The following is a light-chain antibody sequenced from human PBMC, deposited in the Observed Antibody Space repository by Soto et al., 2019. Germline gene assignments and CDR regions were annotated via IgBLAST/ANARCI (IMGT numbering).Light chain of an antibody. CDR1: QSLRSSY. J-gene: IGKJ2*01. V-gene: IGKV3-20*01. Sequence: EVVLTQSPNTLSLSPGERATLSCWASQSLRSSYLAWYQRKPGQAPRLLMFGASRRATGIPDTFNGSGSGTDFILTISRLEPEDVAVYYCQQHGTSPYTFGQGTVLEIK. CDR2: GAS. CDR3: QQHGTSPYT.